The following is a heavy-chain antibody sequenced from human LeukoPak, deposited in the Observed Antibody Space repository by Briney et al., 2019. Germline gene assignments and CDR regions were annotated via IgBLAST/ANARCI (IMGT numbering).Heavy chain of an antibody. V-gene: IGHV1-18*01. J-gene: IGHJ5*02. CDR1: GYTFTSYG. Sequence: ASVKVSCKASGYTFTSYGITWVRQAPGQGLEWMGWISAYNGNTNYAQKVQGRVTMTTDTSTTTAYMELRSLRSDDTAVYYRARGGYYGSGNDFRFDPWGQGTLVTVSS. CDR2: ISAYNGNT. CDR3: ARGGYYGSGNDFRFDP. D-gene: IGHD3-10*01.